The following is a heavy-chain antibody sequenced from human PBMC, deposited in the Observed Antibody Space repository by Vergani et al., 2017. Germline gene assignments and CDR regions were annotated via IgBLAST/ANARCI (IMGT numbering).Heavy chain of an antibody. Sequence: EVQLVESGGGLVKPGGSLRLSCAASGFTFSDFSMSWVRQAPGKGLEWVAFIGSSGPYINYADSVKGRFIISRDNTNISLFLQLRSLRAEDAAVYYCARDGTSGGWPDNYGMDVWGQGAKVTVSS. D-gene: IGHD2-15*01. J-gene: IGHJ6*02. CDR2: IGSSGPYI. CDR3: ARDGTSGGWPDNYGMDV. CDR1: GFTFSDFS. V-gene: IGHV3-21*06.